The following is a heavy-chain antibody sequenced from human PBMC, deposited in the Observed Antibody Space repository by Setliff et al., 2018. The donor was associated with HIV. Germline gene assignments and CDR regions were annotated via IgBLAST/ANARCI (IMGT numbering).Heavy chain of an antibody. D-gene: IGHD3-22*01. CDR3: ASGDTYYHDSSGYVKSALDCFDI. V-gene: IGHV4-4*08. CDR2: LYTSGST. CDR1: GGSISSYY. Sequence: PSETLSLTCTVSGGSISSYYWSWIRQPPGKGLEWIGYLYTSGSTNYNPSLKSRVTISVDTSKNQSSLRLSSVTAADTSVYHWASGDTYYHDSSGYVKSALDCFDIWGQGTMVTVSS. J-gene: IGHJ3*02.